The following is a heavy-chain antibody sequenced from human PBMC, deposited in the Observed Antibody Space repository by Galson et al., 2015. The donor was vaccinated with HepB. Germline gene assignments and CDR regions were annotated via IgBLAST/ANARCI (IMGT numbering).Heavy chain of an antibody. D-gene: IGHD1-7*01. Sequence: SVKVSCKASGYTFTSYYMHWVRQAPGQGLEWMGIINPSGGSTSYAQKFQGRVTMTRDTSTSTVYMELSSLRSEDTAVYYCAVLTGTTKGSIDFDYWGQGTLVTVSS. CDR1: GYTFTSYY. J-gene: IGHJ4*02. CDR2: INPSGGST. V-gene: IGHV1-46*01. CDR3: AVLTGTTKGSIDFDY.